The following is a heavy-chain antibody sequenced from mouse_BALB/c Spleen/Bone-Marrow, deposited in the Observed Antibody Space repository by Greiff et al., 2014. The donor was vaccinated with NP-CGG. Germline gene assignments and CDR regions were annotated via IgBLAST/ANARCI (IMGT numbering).Heavy chain of an antibody. Sequence: EVQRVESGGGLVQPGGSRKLSCAASGFTFSSFGMHWVRQAPEKGLEWVAYISSGSSNIYYADTVKGRFTISRDNPKNTLFLQMTSLRSEDTAMYYCARDDYDYAMDYWGQGTSVTVSS. CDR3: ARDDYDYAMDY. CDR1: GFTFSSFG. D-gene: IGHD2-4*01. V-gene: IGHV5-17*02. CDR2: ISSGSSNI. J-gene: IGHJ4*01.